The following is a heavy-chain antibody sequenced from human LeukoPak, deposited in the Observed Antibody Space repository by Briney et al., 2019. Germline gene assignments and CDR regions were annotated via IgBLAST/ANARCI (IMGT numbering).Heavy chain of an antibody. J-gene: IGHJ4*02. D-gene: IGHD6-19*01. CDR3: AKGYSSGWYAFAS. Sequence: GGSLRLSCAASGFPFSTYAMGWVRQAPGKGLEWVSTIHGATYYADSVRGRFTISKDNSKNTLYLQMTSLRADDTALYYCAKGYSSGWYAFASWGQGTLVTFSS. CDR2: IHGAT. CDR1: GFPFSTYA. V-gene: IGHV3-23*01.